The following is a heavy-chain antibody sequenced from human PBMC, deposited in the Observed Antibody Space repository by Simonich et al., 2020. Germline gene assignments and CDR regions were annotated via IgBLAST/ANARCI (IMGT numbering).Heavy chain of an antibody. CDR1: GGSFSGYY. Sequence: QVQLQQWGAGLLKPSETLSLTCAVYGGSFSGYYWSWIRQPPGKGLEWIGEINHSGSNNYNPSLKSRVTISVDTSKNQFSLELSSVTAADTAVYYCARGKGWKNAFDIWGQGIMVTVSS. J-gene: IGHJ3*02. V-gene: IGHV4-34*01. D-gene: IGHD1-1*01. CDR2: INHSGSN. CDR3: ARGKGWKNAFDI.